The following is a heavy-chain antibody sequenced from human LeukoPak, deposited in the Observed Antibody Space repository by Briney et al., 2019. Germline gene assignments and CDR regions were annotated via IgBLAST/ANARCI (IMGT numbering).Heavy chain of an antibody. CDR1: GGSFTIYS. CDR2: ISPSGNT. CDR3: ARQTGSGLFILP. Sequence: PSETLSLTCAVYGGSFTIYSWTWIRQPPGKSLEWVGEISPSGNTQYNPSLKSRVTISLDASKSQFYLKLTSVTAADTAVYYCARQTGSGLFILPGGQGTLVTVSS. V-gene: IGHV4-34*01. D-gene: IGHD3/OR15-3a*01. J-gene: IGHJ4*02.